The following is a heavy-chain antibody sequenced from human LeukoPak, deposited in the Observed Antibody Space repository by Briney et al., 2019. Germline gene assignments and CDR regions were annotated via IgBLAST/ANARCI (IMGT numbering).Heavy chain of an antibody. CDR2: IYYSGST. J-gene: IGHJ4*02. CDR3: ARRDEDRSDFDY. Sequence: SETLSLTCTVSGGSISSSSYYWGWIRQPPGKGREGIGSIYYSGSTYYNPSLKSRVTISVDTSKNQFSLKLSSVNAADTAVYYCARRDEDRSDFDYWGQGTLVIVSS. V-gene: IGHV4-39*07. CDR1: GGSISSSSYY. D-gene: IGHD2-15*01.